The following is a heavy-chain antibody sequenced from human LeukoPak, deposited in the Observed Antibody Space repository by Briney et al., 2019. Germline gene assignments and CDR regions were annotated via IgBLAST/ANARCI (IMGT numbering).Heavy chain of an antibody. J-gene: IGHJ4*02. CDR3: AKEIPSYCSSTSCYASDY. CDR2: ISSSGSTI. V-gene: IGHV3-48*03. CDR1: GFTFSSYE. D-gene: IGHD2-2*01. Sequence: GGSLRLSCAASGFTFSSYEMNWVRQAPGKGLEWVSYISSSGSTIYYADSVKGRFTISRDNAKNSLYLQMNSLRAEDTALYYCAKEIPSYCSSTSCYASDYWGRGTLVTVSS.